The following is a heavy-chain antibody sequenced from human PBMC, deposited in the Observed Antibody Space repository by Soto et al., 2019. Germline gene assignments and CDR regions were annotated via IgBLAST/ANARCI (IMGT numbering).Heavy chain of an antibody. V-gene: IGHV2-5*02. CDR1: GFSLSTSGVG. J-gene: IGHJ5*02. D-gene: IGHD2-2*01. Sequence: QITLKESGPTLVKPTQTRTLTCTFSGFSLSTSGVGVGWSRQPPGKALEWLALIYWDDDKRYSPSLKSRLTITKHTSKNQLVLTLTNMDPVDTDTYYCALNVIVVVPADPGRVHWFDPWGQGTLVTVSS. CDR3: ALNVIVVVPADPGRVHWFDP. CDR2: IYWDDDK.